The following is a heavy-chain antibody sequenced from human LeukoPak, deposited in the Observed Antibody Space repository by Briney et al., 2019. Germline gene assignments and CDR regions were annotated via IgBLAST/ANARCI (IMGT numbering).Heavy chain of an antibody. Sequence: ASVKVSCKASGYTFTGYYMHWVRQAPGQGLEWMGWINPNSGGTNYAQKFQGRVTMTRDTSISTAYMELSRLRSDDTAVYYCARLGLVFSSGRRDWLDPWGQGTLVTVSS. V-gene: IGHV1-2*02. CDR1: GYTFTGYY. D-gene: IGHD3-22*01. CDR2: INPNSGGT. J-gene: IGHJ5*02. CDR3: ARLGLVFSSGRRDWLDP.